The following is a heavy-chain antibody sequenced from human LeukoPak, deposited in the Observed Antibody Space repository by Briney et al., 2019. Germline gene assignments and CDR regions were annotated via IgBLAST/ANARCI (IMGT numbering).Heavy chain of an antibody. J-gene: IGHJ4*02. CDR3: ARAHPRYYYDF. D-gene: IGHD1-14*01. CDR1: GFTFSSYS. Sequence: GGSLRLPCTATGFTFSSYSMSWVRQAPGKGLEWVSSISSSSSYIYYADSVKGRFTISRDNAKNSLYLQMNSLRAEDTAVYYCARAHPRYYYDFWGQGTLVTVSS. CDR2: ISSSSSYI. V-gene: IGHV3-21*01.